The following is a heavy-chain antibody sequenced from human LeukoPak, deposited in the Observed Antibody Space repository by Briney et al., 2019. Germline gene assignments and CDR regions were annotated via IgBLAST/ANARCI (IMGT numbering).Heavy chain of an antibody. D-gene: IGHD2-21*02. CDR3: ARDIFPYCGGDCYVDY. CDR2: INPNSGGT. Sequence: ASVKLSCKASGYTFTGYYMHWVRQAPGQGLEWMGWINPNSGGTNYAQKFQGRVTMTRDTSISTAYMELSRLRSDDTAVYYCARDIFPYCGGDCYVDYWGQGTLVTVSS. J-gene: IGHJ4*02. V-gene: IGHV1-2*02. CDR1: GYTFTGYY.